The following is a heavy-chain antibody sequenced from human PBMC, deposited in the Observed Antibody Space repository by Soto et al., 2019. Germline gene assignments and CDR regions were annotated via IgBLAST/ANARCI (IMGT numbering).Heavy chain of an antibody. CDR3: ARDRWGGGRDMDV. D-gene: IGHD3-10*01. V-gene: IGHV3-74*01. CDR2: INSDGSNT. J-gene: IGHJ6*02. Sequence: EVQLVESGGGLVQPGGSLRLSCAASGFTFSTYWIHWVRQAPGKGLVWVSRINSDGSNTNYADSVKGRFTISRDNAKNTLFLQMNSLRAEDTAVYYCARDRWGGGRDMDVWGQGTTVTVSS. CDR1: GFTFSTYW.